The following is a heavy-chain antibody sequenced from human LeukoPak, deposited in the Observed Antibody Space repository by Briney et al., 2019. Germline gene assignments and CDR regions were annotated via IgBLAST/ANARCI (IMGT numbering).Heavy chain of an antibody. V-gene: IGHV3-23*01. CDR1: GVTFSSYV. CDR3: AKINTGRYTAY. J-gene: IGHJ4*02. D-gene: IGHD1-26*01. CDR2: FGASGNT. Sequence: GGSLRLSCAASGVTFSSYVMTWVRQAPGKGLEWVSTFGASGNTYYADSVKGRFTISRDNSENTLYLQMNSLRAEDTAVYYCAKINTGRYTAYWVPGTLVTVSS.